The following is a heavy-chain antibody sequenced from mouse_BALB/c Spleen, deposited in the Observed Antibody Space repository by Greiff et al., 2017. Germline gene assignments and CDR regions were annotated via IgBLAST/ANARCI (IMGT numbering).Heavy chain of an antibody. CDR1: GYTFTSYW. CDR3: ASPYYFGSSYYYYAMDY. Sequence: QVQLQQSGAELAKPGASVKMSCKASGYTFTSYWMHWVKQRPGQGLEWIGYINPSTGYTEYNQKFKDKATLTADKSSSTAYMQLSSLTSEDSAVYYCASPYYFGSSYYYYAMDYWGQGTSVTVSS. D-gene: IGHD1-1*01. V-gene: IGHV1-7*01. CDR2: INPSTGYT. J-gene: IGHJ4*01.